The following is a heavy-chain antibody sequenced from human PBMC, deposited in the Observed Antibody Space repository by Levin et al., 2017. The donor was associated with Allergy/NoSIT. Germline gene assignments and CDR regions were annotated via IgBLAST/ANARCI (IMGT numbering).Heavy chain of an antibody. CDR3: AREDLRNYYYYGMDV. J-gene: IGHJ6*02. V-gene: IGHV1-3*01. CDR1: GYTFTSYA. CDR2: INAGNGNT. D-gene: IGHD3-16*01. Sequence: ASVKVSCKASGYTFTSYAMHWVRQAPGQRLEWMGWINAGNGNTKYSQKFQGRVTITRDTSASTAYMELSSLRSEDTAVYYCAREDLRNYYYYGMDVWGQGTTVTVSS.